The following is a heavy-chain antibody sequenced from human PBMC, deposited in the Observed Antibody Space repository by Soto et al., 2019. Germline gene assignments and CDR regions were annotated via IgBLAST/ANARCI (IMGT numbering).Heavy chain of an antibody. Sequence: ASVKVSCKASGYTFTGSYMHWVRQAPGQGLEWMGWVNPNTGGTNYAQKFQGRVTMTRDTSISTAYMELSRLSSDDTAVFYCAKGGYSSSSPSDYWGQGTLVTVS. CDR3: AKGGYSSSSPSDY. V-gene: IGHV1-2*02. D-gene: IGHD6-6*01. CDR2: VNPNTGGT. J-gene: IGHJ4*02. CDR1: GYTFTGSY.